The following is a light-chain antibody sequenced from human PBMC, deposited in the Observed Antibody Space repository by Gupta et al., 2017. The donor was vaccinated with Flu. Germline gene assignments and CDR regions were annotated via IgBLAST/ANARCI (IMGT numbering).Light chain of an antibody. V-gene: IGLV1-44*01. CDR1: RSNIGSNS. CDR2: SSN. J-gene: IGLJ1*01. CDR3: AAWDDSLNGHYV. Sequence: QSVLAQPPSATGTPGQRVTISCSGSRSNIGSNSVNWYQQVPGTSPKLLMYSSNQRPSGVPDRFAGSKSGTSASLAISGLQSEDEADYYCAAWDDSLNGHYVFGTGTKVTVL.